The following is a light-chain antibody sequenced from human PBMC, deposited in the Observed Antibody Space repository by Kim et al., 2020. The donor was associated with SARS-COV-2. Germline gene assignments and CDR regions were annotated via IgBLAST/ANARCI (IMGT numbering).Light chain of an antibody. CDR2: DVS. CDR3: SSYTGSSTLEV. V-gene: IGLV2-14*03. CDR1: SSDVGGYNS. J-gene: IGLJ1*01. Sequence: QSALTQPASVSGSPGQSITISCTGTSSDVGGYNSVSWHQQHPGKAPKLMIYDVSNRHSGVSNRFSVSKSGNTASLTISGLQAEYEADYYCSSYTGSSTLEVFGTGTKVTVL.